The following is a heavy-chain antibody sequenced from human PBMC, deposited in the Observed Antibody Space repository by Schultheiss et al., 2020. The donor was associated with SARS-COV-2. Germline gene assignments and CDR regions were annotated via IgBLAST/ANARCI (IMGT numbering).Heavy chain of an antibody. V-gene: IGHV3-33*01. CDR2: IWYDGSNK. CDR3: ARALGYFQH. J-gene: IGHJ1*01. Sequence: GGCLRLSCATSGFTFSSYGMHCVRQAPGKGLEWVAVIWYDGSNKYYADSVKGRFTISRDNSKNTLYLQMNSLRAEDTAVYYCARALGYFQHWGQGTLVTVSS. CDR1: GFTFSSYG.